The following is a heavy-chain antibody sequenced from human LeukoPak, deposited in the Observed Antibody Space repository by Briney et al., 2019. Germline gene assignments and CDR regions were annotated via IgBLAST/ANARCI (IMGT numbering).Heavy chain of an antibody. V-gene: IGHV1-18*01. D-gene: IGHD5-18*01. Sequence: ASVKVSCKASGYTFSSHAFSWGRQAPGQGLEWMGWISTYSGHTKYEQIFQGRVTMTTDTSTRKAYMELRSLRSDDTAVYYCARDGGYSAHDYWGQGTLVSVSS. CDR1: GYTFSSHA. CDR3: ARDGGYSAHDY. CDR2: ISTYSGHT. J-gene: IGHJ4*02.